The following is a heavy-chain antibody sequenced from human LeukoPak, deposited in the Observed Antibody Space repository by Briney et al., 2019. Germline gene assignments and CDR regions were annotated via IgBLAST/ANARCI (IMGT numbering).Heavy chain of an antibody. Sequence: SETLSLTCTVSGGSISSYYWSWMRQRPGKGLKWIGYIYYSGITNYTPYLKSRVTISVDPSKNQFSLKLSCVTAADTAVYYCARAGSLHGGYFDYGGQGTLVTVSS. V-gene: IGHV4-59*01. J-gene: IGHJ4*02. CDR1: GGSISSYY. CDR3: ARAGSLHGGYFDY. CDR2: IYYSGIT. D-gene: IGHD1-26*01.